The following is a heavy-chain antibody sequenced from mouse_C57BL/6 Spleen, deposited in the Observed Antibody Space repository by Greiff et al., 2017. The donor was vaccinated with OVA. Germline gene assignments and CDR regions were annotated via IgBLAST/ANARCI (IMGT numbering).Heavy chain of an antibody. CDR1: GYTFTSYW. D-gene: IGHD1-1*01. J-gene: IGHJ2*01. CDR2: IDPSDSYT. Sequence: QVQLQQPGAELVKPGASVKLSCKASGYTFTSYWMQWVKQRPGQGLEWIGEIDPSDSYTNYNQKFKGKATLTVDTSSSTAYMQLSSLTSEDSAVYYCAIIITTVPDYWGQGTTLTVSS. V-gene: IGHV1-50*01. CDR3: AIIITTVPDY.